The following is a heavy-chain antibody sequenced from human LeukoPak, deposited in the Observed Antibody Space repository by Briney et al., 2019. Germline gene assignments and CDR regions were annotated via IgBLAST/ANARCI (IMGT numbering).Heavy chain of an antibody. CDR1: GGSISSGGYS. D-gene: IGHD6-13*01. CDR3: ARGPGSSWEFDY. J-gene: IGHJ4*02. CDR2: IYYSGST. V-gene: IGHV4-30-4*07. Sequence: SQTLSLTCAVSGGSISSGGYSWSWIRQPPGKGLEWIGYIYYSGSTYYNPSLKSRVTISVDTSKNQFSLKLSSVTAADTAVYYCARGPGSSWEFDYWGQGTLVTVSS.